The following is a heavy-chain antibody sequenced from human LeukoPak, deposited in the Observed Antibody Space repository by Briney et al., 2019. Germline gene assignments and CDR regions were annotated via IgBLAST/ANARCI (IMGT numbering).Heavy chain of an antibody. J-gene: IGHJ4*02. D-gene: IGHD6-13*01. CDR1: GGSISSSGYY. V-gene: IGHV4-39*01. CDR3: AQFSLKYSNTWGQDY. Sequence: SETLSLTCTVSGGSISSSGYYWGWVRQPPRKGLEWIGSIYYTGITYYSPSLKSRLTISVDTSKNQFSLRLSSVTAADTAVYYRAQFSLKYSNTWGQDYWGQGTLVTVSS. CDR2: IYYTGIT.